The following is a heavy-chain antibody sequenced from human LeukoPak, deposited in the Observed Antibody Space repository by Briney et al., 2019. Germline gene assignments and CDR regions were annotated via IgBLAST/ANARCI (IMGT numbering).Heavy chain of an antibody. J-gene: IGHJ4*02. D-gene: IGHD1-26*01. CDR1: GITLNDLS. CDR2: FDPEDSET. Sequence: ASVRVSCKVSGITLNDLSIQWVRQAPGKGLEWMGGFDPEDSETIYAPKFQARVTMTQDTYEDTAYMELSSLRSEDTAVYYCATDGIPGATTTLDYWGQGTLVTVSS. V-gene: IGHV1-24*01. CDR3: ATDGIPGATTTLDY.